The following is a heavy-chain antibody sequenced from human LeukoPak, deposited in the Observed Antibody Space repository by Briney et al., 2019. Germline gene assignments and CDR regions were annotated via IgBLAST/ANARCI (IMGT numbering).Heavy chain of an antibody. Sequence: GASVKVSCKASGYTFTSYGISWVRQAPGQGLEWMGWISAYNGNTNYAQELQGRVTMTTDTSTSTAYMELRSLRSEDTAVYYCARDNSVRDEAWWFNPWGQGTLVTVSS. CDR3: ARDNSVRDEAWWFNP. CDR2: ISAYNGNT. D-gene: IGHD5-24*01. V-gene: IGHV1-18*01. J-gene: IGHJ5*02. CDR1: GYTFTSYG.